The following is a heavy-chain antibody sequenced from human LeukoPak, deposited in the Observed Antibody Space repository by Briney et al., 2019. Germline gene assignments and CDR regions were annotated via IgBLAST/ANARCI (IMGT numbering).Heavy chain of an antibody. Sequence: ASVKVSCKASGGTFSSYAISWVRQAPGQGLEWMGGVIPIFGTANYAQKFQGRVTITADESTSTAYMELSSLRSEDTAVYYCARDPGLNVFDYWGQGTLVTVSS. CDR2: VIPIFGTA. V-gene: IGHV1-69*13. CDR1: GGTFSSYA. D-gene: IGHD3-16*01. J-gene: IGHJ4*02. CDR3: ARDPGLNVFDY.